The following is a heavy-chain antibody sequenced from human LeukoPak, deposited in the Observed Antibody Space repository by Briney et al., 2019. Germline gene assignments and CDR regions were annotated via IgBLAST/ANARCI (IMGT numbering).Heavy chain of an antibody. CDR2: IYPADTT. J-gene: IGHJ3*02. CDR1: GFSVSDKY. V-gene: IGHV3-53*01. D-gene: IGHD6-13*01. CDR3: AREVDSSSFDGFDN. Sequence: GGTLRLSRAVSGFSVSDKYIAWVAQDPGKGRKGGAVIYPADTTCYADHVKGRFTISRDNSKNMLYLQMNSLKADDTAVYFCAREVDSSSFDGFDNWGQGTMVTVSS.